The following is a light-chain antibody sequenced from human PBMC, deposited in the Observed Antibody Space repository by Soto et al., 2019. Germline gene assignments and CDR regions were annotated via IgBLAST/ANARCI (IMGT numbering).Light chain of an antibody. Sequence: EIVMTQSPATLSVSPGERATLSCRASQSVSSYLAWYQQKPGQAPRLLIYDTSIRASGIPARFSGSGSGTDFTLTISSLDPAAFAVCFSQLRSPRPLTCRQGTRLEIK. CDR2: DTS. J-gene: IGKJ5*01. CDR3: QLRSPRPLT. V-gene: IGKV3-11*01. CDR1: QSVSSY.